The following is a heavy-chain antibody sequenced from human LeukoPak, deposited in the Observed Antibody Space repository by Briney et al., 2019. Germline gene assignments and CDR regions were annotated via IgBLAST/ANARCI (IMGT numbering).Heavy chain of an antibody. CDR2: IYYSGST. J-gene: IGHJ5*02. CDR1: GGSITSSSYY. CDR3: ARFSYYDILTGYYLSP. V-gene: IGHV4-39*01. Sequence: PSETLSLTCTVSGGSITSSSYYWGWIHQPPGKGLEWIGSIYYSGSTYYNPSLKSRVTIFVDTSKNQFSLKLSSVTAADTAVYYCARFSYYDILTGYYLSPWGQGTLVTVSS. D-gene: IGHD3-9*01.